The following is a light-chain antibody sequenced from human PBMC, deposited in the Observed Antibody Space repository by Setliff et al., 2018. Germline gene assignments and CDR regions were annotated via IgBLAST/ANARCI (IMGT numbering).Light chain of an antibody. CDR1: SNDVWGHNY. CDR2: DVT. J-gene: IGLJ1*01. Sequence: QSALTQPPSASGSPGQSVTISCTGTSNDVWGHNYVSWYQQHPGKAPQLIIYDVTKRPSGVPDRFSGSKSGNTASLTVSGLQAEDEADYYCSSYVGGNNFVFGSGTKVTVL. CDR3: SSYVGGNNFV. V-gene: IGLV2-8*01.